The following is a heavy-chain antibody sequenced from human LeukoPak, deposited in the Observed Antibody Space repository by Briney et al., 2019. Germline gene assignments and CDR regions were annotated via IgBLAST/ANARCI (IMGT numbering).Heavy chain of an antibody. J-gene: IGHJ4*02. Sequence: SETLSLTCTVSGGSISSSSYYWGWLRQPPGKGLEWIGSIYYSGSTYYNPSLKSRVTISVDTSKNQFSLKLSSVTAADTAVYYCARVPLEYCSSTSCFLTPYDYWGQGTLVTVSS. CDR3: ARVPLEYCSSTSCFLTPYDY. V-gene: IGHV4-39*07. D-gene: IGHD2-2*01. CDR2: IYYSGST. CDR1: GGSISSSSYY.